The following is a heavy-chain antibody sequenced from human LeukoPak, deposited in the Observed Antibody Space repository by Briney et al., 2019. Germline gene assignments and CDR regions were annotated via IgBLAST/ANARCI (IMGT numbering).Heavy chain of an antibody. V-gene: IGHV1-3*01. Sequence: GASVKASCKASGYTCTSYAMHWVRQAHAQRLEWMGWINAGNGNTKYSQKFQGRVTITRDTSASTAYMELSSLRSEDTAVYYCARDGRQPLDYWGQGTLVTVSS. D-gene: IGHD5-18*01. CDR1: GYTCTSYA. J-gene: IGHJ4*02. CDR2: INAGNGNT. CDR3: ARDGRQPLDY.